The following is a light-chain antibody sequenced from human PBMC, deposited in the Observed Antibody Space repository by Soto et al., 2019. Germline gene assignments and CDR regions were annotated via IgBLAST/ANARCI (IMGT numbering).Light chain of an antibody. J-gene: IGLJ3*02. CDR1: SGHSSYA. CDR3: QTWASGIWV. V-gene: IGLV4-69*01. Sequence: QPVLTQSPSASASLGASVRLTCTLSSGHSSYAIAWHQQQPEKGPRYLMKLNSDGSHTKGDGIPDRFSGSSSGAGRYLTISSLQSEDEADYYCQTWASGIWVFGGGTKLTVL. CDR2: LNSDGSH.